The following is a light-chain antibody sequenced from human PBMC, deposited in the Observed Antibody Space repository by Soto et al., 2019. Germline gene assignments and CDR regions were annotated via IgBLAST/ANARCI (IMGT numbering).Light chain of an antibody. CDR1: QSVRSNY. CDR3: QQYRDLPQT. V-gene: IGKV3-20*01. Sequence: ETVLTQSPGTLSLSPGERATLSCRASQSVRSNYLPWYQQKPGQAPRLLIYNSSTRATGIPDRFSGSGSGTDFTLTISRLEPEDFALYYCQQYRDLPQTFGQGTKV. CDR2: NSS. J-gene: IGKJ1*01.